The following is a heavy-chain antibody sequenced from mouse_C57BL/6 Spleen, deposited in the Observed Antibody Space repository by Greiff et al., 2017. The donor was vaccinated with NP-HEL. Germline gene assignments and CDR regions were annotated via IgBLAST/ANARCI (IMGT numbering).Heavy chain of an antibody. CDR3: ARPPYYYGSCYDAMDY. Sequence: DVHLVESGGGLVQPGGSLKLSCAASGFTFSDYYMYWVRQTPEKRLEWVAYISNGGGSTYYPDTVKGRFTISRDNAKNTLYLQMSRLKSEDTAMYYCARPPYYYGSCYDAMDYWGQGTSVTVSS. V-gene: IGHV5-12*01. J-gene: IGHJ4*01. D-gene: IGHD1-1*01. CDR1: GFTFSDYY. CDR2: ISNGGGST.